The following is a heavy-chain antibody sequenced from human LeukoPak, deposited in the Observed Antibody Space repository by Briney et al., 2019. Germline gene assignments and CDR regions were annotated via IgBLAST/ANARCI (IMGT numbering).Heavy chain of an antibody. V-gene: IGHV4-59*01. Sequence: SETLSLTCTVSGGSISSYYWSWIRQPPGKGLEWIGYIYYSGSTNYNPSLKSRVTISVDTSKNQFSLKLSSVTAADTAVYYCARATFHSGWYPKLDYWGQGTLVTVSS. J-gene: IGHJ4*02. CDR3: ARATFHSGWYPKLDY. D-gene: IGHD6-19*01. CDR1: GGSISSYY. CDR2: IYYSGST.